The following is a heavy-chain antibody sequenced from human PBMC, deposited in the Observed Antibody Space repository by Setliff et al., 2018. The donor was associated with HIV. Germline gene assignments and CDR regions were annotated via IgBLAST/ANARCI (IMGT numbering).Heavy chain of an antibody. V-gene: IGHV1-3*01. CDR1: GYSFTRNF. CDR3: ARAFRLTGTLDYFDN. Sequence: ASVKVSCKASGYSFTRNFVHWVRQAPGQRLEWMGWINAGNGNTKYSQKFQGRVTISRDTSASTVYMELSSLRSEDTAVYFCARAFRLTGTLDYFDNWGQGTLVTVSS. J-gene: IGHJ4*02. CDR2: INAGNGNT. D-gene: IGHD1-20*01.